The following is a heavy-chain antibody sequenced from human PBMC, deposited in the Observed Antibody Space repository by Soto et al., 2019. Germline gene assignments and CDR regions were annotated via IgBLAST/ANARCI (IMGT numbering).Heavy chain of an antibody. CDR1: GFTFSSYV. J-gene: IGHJ4*02. D-gene: IGHD3-22*01. CDR3: ARDGYSYATSGYSAYHEAFAY. V-gene: IGHV3-33*01. CDR2: IWYDGSNK. Sequence: LRLSCAASGFTFSSYVMHWVRQAPGKGLEWVAVIWYDGSNKYYADSVKGRFTISRDNSKNTLYLQMNSLRAEDTALYYCARDGYSYATSGYSAYHEAFAYWGQGTLVTVSS.